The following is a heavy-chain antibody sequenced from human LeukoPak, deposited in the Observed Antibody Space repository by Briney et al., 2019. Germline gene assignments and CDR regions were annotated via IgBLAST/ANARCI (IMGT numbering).Heavy chain of an antibody. J-gene: IGHJ6*02. D-gene: IGHD5-18*01. CDR3: ARQSTQVDTAMARMDV. V-gene: IGHV5-10-1*01. CDR2: IDPSDSYT. Sequence: GESLRISCKGSGYSFTSYWISWVRQMPGKGLEWMGRIDPSDSYTNYSPSFQGHVTISADKSISTAYLQWSSLKASDTAMYYCARQSTQVDTAMARMDVWGQGTTVTVSS. CDR1: GYSFTSYW.